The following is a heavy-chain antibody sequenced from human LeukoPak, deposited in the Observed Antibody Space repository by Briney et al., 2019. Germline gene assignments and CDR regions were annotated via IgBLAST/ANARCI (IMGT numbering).Heavy chain of an antibody. CDR1: GFSFSTYS. CDR3: AKEGSTAASNWFDP. CDR2: ISGSGGST. J-gene: IGHJ5*02. Sequence: GGSLRLSCAASGFSFSTYSMNWVRQAPGKGLEWVSAISGSGGSTYYADSVKGRFTISRDNSKNTLYLQMNSLRAEDTAVYYCAKEGSTAASNWFDPWGQGTLVTVSS. V-gene: IGHV3-23*01. D-gene: IGHD2-2*01.